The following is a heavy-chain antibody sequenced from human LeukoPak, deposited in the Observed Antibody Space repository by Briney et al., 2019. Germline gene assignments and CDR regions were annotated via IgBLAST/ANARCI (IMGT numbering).Heavy chain of an antibody. Sequence: GASVKVSCKASGYTFTGYHMHWVRQAPGQGLEWMGWINPNSGGTNYAQKFQGRVTMTRDTSISTAYMELSSLRSEDTAVYYCARDGSGSYSIYYYGMDVWGQGTTVTVSS. V-gene: IGHV1-2*02. CDR1: GYTFTGYH. D-gene: IGHD3-10*01. CDR3: ARDGSGSYSIYYYGMDV. J-gene: IGHJ6*02. CDR2: INPNSGGT.